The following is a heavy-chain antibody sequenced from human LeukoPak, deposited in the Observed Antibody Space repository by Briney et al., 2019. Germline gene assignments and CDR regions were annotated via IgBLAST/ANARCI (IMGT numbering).Heavy chain of an antibody. CDR3: ARGRRARQPGIAWYFDL. J-gene: IGHJ2*01. CDR1: GGSFCGYY. V-gene: IGHV4-34*01. D-gene: IGHD6-6*01. Sequence: KSSETLSLTCAVYGGSFCGYYWSWIRQPPGKGLEWIGEINHSGSTNYNPSLKSRVTISVDTSKNQFSLKLSSVTAADTAVYYCARGRRARQPGIAWYFDLWGRGTLVTVSS. CDR2: INHSGST.